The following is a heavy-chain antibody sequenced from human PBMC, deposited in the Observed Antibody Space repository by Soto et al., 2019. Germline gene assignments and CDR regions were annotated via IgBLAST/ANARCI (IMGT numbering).Heavy chain of an antibody. CDR1: GFTFTNYW. D-gene: IGHD4-17*01. J-gene: IGHJ4*02. CDR3: ARGLYLAYGQDY. Sequence: EVQLVESGGGLVQPGGSLRLSCAASGFTFTNYWMHWVRQVPGKGPVWVSRIKSDETTTDYADSVKGRFTISRDNAKNTGDLQMSSLRAEDTAVYYCARGLYLAYGQDYWGQGILVTVSP. CDR2: IKSDETTT. V-gene: IGHV3-74*01.